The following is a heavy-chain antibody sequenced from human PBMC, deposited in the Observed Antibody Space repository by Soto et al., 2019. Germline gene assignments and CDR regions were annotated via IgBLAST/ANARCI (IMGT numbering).Heavy chain of an antibody. J-gene: IGHJ6*02. Sequence: SETLSLTCTVSGGSISTGGYYWSWIRQHPGKGLEWIGYIYNSATTYYNPSLKSRVTISVDTSKNQFSLKLSSVTAADTAVYYCASGWGNYGMDVWGQGTTVTVSS. V-gene: IGHV4-31*03. CDR3: ASGWGNYGMDV. CDR1: GGSISTGGYY. D-gene: IGHD7-27*01. CDR2: IYNSATT.